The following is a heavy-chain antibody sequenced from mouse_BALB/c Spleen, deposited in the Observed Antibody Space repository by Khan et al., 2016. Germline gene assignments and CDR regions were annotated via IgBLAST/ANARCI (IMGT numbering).Heavy chain of an antibody. CDR2: IWSGGST. Sequence: VQLQQPGPGLVQPSPSLSITCPVSGFSLTSYGVHWVRQSPGKGLEWLGVIWSGGSTDYNAAFISRLSISKDNSKSQVFFKMHSLQANDPAIYYCARHYSYAMDYWGQGTSVTVSS. J-gene: IGHJ4*01. CDR1: GFSLTSYG. D-gene: IGHD1-2*01. CDR3: ARHYSYAMDY. V-gene: IGHV2-2*02.